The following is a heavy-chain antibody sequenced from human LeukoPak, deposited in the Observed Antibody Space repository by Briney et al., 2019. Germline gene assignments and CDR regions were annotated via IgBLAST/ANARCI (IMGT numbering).Heavy chain of an antibody. D-gene: IGHD4-17*01. CDR1: GDSVSSNSAA. CDR3: ARSDYGDYGGLFDP. CDR2: TYYRSKWYN. J-gene: IGHJ5*02. Sequence: SQTLSLTCAISGDSVSSNSAAWNWIRQSPSGGLEWLGRTYYRSKWYNDYAVSVKSRITINPDTSKNQFSLQLNSVTPEDTAVYYCARSDYGDYGGLFDPWGQGTLVTVSS. V-gene: IGHV6-1*01.